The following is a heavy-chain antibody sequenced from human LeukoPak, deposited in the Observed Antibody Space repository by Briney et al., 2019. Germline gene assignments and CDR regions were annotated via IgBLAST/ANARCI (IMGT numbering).Heavy chain of an antibody. CDR3: VGDLVGY. Sequence: GGSLRLSCAASRFTFSNYWMTWVRQAPGKGLECVANMKEDGSEIYYVDSVKGRFTISRDNAKNSLYLQMNSLRVEDTAVYYCVGDLVGYWGQGTLVTVSS. CDR2: MKEDGSEI. D-gene: IGHD6-6*01. CDR1: RFTFSNYW. V-gene: IGHV3-7*04. J-gene: IGHJ4*02.